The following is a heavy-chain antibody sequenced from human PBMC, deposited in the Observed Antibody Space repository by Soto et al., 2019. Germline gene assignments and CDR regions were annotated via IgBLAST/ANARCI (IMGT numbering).Heavy chain of an antibody. V-gene: IGHV4-34*01. D-gene: IGHD6-19*01. Sequence: PSETLSLTCAVYGGSFSGYYWSWIRQPPGKGLEWIGEINHSGSTNYNPSLKSRVTISVDTSKNQFSLKLSSVTAADTAVYYCARARFSYSSGWSDFDYWGQGTLVTVSS. CDR3: ARARFSYSSGWSDFDY. J-gene: IGHJ4*02. CDR1: GGSFSGYY. CDR2: INHSGST.